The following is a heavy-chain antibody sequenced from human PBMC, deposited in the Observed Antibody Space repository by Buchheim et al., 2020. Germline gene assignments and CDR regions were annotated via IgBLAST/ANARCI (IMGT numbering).Heavy chain of an antibody. CDR2: INHSGSS. D-gene: IGHD3-16*01. CDR1: GGSFSGYY. Sequence: QVRLQQWGAGLLKPSETLSLTCVVYGGSFSGYYWNWIRQSPGKGLEWIGEINHSGSSNYNPSLKSRVSISIDTSKSQFSLRLSSVTAADTAVYYCARGDIRLRSPRHFDFWGQGTL. V-gene: IGHV4-34*01. J-gene: IGHJ4*02. CDR3: ARGDIRLRSPRHFDF.